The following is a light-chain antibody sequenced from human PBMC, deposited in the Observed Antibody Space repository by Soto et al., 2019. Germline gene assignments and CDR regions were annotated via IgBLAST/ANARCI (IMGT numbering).Light chain of an antibody. CDR2: EVS. J-gene: IGLJ1*01. CDR1: SSDVGGYNY. Sequence: QSALTQPASVSGSPGQSITISCTGTSSDVGGYNYVSWYQQHPGKAPKLMIYEVSNRPSGVSARFSGSKSGDTASLTISGLQAEDEADYYCSSFTNTITRYAFGTGTKLTVL. V-gene: IGLV2-14*01. CDR3: SSFTNTITRYA.